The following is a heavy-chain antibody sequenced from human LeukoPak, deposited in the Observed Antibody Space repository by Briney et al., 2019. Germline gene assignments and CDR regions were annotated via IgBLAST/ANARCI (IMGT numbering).Heavy chain of an antibody. J-gene: IGHJ4*02. CDR2: ISGYNGNT. CDR3: ARDSYDFLTGRYSGSGGDY. V-gene: IGHV1-18*01. CDR1: GYTFSSYG. Sequence: ASVKVSCKASGYTFSSYGINWVRQAPGRGLEWMGWISGYNGNTHYAQQFQGRVTMTTDTSTSTVYTELRTLRSDDTAVHYCARDSYDFLTGRYSGSGGDYWGQGTLVTVSS. D-gene: IGHD3/OR15-3a*01.